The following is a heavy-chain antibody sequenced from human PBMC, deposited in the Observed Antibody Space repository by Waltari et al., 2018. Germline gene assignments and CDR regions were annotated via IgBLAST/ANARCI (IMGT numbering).Heavy chain of an antibody. CDR3: ARTIVAAGTYDAFDV. J-gene: IGHJ3*01. D-gene: IGHD6-13*01. Sequence: EVQLVESGGGLVKPGGSLILSCAASGFTFSTYIMNWVRQAPGKGLEWVSSISSGGDFIYYADSVQGRFSISRDNAMNSLHLQINSLRVEDTAVYYCARTIVAAGTYDAFDVWGQGTMVTVSS. CDR1: GFTFSTYI. CDR2: ISSGGDFI. V-gene: IGHV3-21*01.